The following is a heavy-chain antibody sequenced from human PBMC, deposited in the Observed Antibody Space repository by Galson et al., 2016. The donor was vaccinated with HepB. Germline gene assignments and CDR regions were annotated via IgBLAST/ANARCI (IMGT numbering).Heavy chain of an antibody. CDR1: GYIFSRYT. J-gene: IGHJ4*02. V-gene: IGHV1-3*01. CDR2: INPGNGNT. CDR3: ARIGEDFSSGYSSGLAY. Sequence: VQVSCKASGYIFSRYTMHWVRQAPGQRLEWMGWINPGNGNTKYSQKFQGGVAFTSDTSASTGYMELSSLRSEDTAVYYCARIGEDFSSGYSSGLAYWGQGTLVTVSP. D-gene: IGHD3-3*01.